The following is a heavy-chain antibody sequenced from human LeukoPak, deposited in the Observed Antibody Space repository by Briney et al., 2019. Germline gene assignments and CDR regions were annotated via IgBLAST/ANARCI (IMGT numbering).Heavy chain of an antibody. CDR1: GYTLTSNY. J-gene: IGHJ6*03. V-gene: IGHV1-46*03. CDR3: AKGRSDFFAYYYYLDV. D-gene: IGHD2-21*02. CDR2: INPSGGSA. Sequence: GSSVKVYCKASGYTLTSNYIHWVRQASVQGLEWLGIINPSGGSATYAQKFQGGVTMTRDTSTSTVYMELTSLRSEDTAVYYCAKGRSDFFAYYYYLDVWGKGTTVTVSS.